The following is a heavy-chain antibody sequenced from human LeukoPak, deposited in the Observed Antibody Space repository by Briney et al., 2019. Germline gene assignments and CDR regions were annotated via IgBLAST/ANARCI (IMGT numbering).Heavy chain of an antibody. Sequence: ASVKVSCKVSGYTLTELSMHWVRQAPGQGLEWMGGFDPEDGETIYAQKFQGRVTMTEDTSTDTAYMELSSLRSEDTAVYYCATTSSGCSGGSCYSFDYWGQGTLVTVSS. V-gene: IGHV1-24*01. CDR3: ATTSSGCSGGSCYSFDY. J-gene: IGHJ4*02. D-gene: IGHD2-15*01. CDR1: GYTLTELS. CDR2: FDPEDGET.